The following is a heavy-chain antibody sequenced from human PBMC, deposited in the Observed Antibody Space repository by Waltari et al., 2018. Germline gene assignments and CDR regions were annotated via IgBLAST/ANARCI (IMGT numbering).Heavy chain of an antibody. J-gene: IGHJ4*02. V-gene: IGHV4-61*02. CDR3: AGDAFSSGWPYFDY. CDR2: IYTSGST. D-gene: IGHD6-19*01. Sequence: QVQLQESGPGLVKPSQTLSLTCTVSGGSISSGSYYWSWIRQPAGKGLEGIGGIYTSGSTNYHRSLKGGVTISVDTSKNQFALTLSSVTAADTAVYYCAGDAFSSGWPYFDYWGQGTLVTVSS. CDR1: GGSISSGSYY.